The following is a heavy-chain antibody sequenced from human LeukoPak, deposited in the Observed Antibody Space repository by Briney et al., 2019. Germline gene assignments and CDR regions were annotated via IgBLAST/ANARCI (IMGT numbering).Heavy chain of an antibody. V-gene: IGHV3-30*03. CDR3: ARDKKSIAARPPTGGYYMDV. D-gene: IGHD6-6*01. J-gene: IGHJ6*03. CDR1: GFTFSSYA. CDR2: ISYDGSNK. Sequence: PGGSLRLSCAASGFTFSSYAMHWVRQAPGKGLEWVAGISYDGSNKHYADSVKGRFTISRDNAKNSLYLQMNSLRAEDTAVYYCARDKKSIAARPPTGGYYMDVWGKGTTVTVSS.